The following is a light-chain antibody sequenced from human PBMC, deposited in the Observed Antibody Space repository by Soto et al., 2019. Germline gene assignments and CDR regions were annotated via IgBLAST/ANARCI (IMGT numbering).Light chain of an antibody. Sequence: EIVMTQSPATLSVSPGERATLSCRASQRVSSNLACYQQKPGQTPKLLIYVASTRATGIPARFSGSGSGTEFTLTISSLQSEDFAVYYCQPYNVWPLTFGGGTKVEFK. J-gene: IGKJ4*01. CDR3: QPYNVWPLT. CDR1: QRVSSN. CDR2: VAS. V-gene: IGKV3-15*01.